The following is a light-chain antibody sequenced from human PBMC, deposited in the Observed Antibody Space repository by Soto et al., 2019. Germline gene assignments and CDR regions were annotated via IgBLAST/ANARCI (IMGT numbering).Light chain of an antibody. CDR3: QHYYTYHT. V-gene: IGKV1-5*01. CDR2: DAS. Sequence: DIQMTQSPSTLSASVGDTVTVTCRASQRVSSWMAWYQQKPGRAPKLLIFDASSLQSGAPSGFSGSGSGTEFTLTISSLQPDDFATYYCQHYYTYHTFGGGTKV. J-gene: IGKJ4*01. CDR1: QRVSSW.